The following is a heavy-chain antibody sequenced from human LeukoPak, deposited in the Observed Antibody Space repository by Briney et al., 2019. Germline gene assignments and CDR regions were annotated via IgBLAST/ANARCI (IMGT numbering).Heavy chain of an antibody. Sequence: GGSVRLSCAASGLTVSSNYMSWVRQAPGKGLEWVSLISSVGSTYYADSVKGRFTISRDNSKNTLYLQMNSLRAEDTAVYYCARDQYSSNWYVHHWGQGTLAT. D-gene: IGHD6-19*01. CDR1: GLTVSSNY. CDR3: ARDQYSSNWYVHH. V-gene: IGHV3-53*01. CDR2: ISSVGST. J-gene: IGHJ1*01.